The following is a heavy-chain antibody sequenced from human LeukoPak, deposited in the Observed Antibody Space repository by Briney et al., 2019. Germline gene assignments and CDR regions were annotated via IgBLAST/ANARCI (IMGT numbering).Heavy chain of an antibody. CDR2: ISSSSSYI. CDR3: ARARVGATTLYYYMDV. V-gene: IGHV3-21*01. Sequence: GGSPRFSCAASGFTFSSYSMNWVRQAPGKGLEWVSSISSSSSYIYYADSVKGRFTISRDNAKNSLYLQMNSLRAEDTAVYYCARARVGATTLYYYMDVWGRADTVTVSS. D-gene: IGHD1-26*01. J-gene: IGHJ6*03. CDR1: GFTFSSYS.